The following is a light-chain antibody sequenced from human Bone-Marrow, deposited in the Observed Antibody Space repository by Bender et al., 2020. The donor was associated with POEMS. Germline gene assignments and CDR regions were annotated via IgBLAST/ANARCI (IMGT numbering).Light chain of an antibody. J-gene: IGLJ3*02. CDR3: QSYDNSLGGRV. CDR1: DVGNYNL. V-gene: IGLV2-14*02. CDR2: EGN. Sequence: QSALTQPSSVSGSPGQSITISCTGSDVGNYNLVSWYQQHPGKAPRLIIYEGNKRPSGISDRFSGTKSGNTASLAITGLQAEDEGDYYCQSYDNSLGGRVFGGGTKLTVL.